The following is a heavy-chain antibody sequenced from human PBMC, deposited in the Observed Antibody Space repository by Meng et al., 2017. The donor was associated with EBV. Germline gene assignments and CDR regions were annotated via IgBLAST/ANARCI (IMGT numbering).Heavy chain of an antibody. J-gene: IGHJ5*02. D-gene: IGHD1-26*01. CDR2: LPSDGCNT. Sequence: QVQVVGPGGGVVQPARSLRLSCAASGFTFSGYGMFWVRQAPGKGPEWVAILPSDGCNTYYSDSVKGRFTISRDNSKKTLYLQMNSLRAEDTAVYYCARDLSGRFDPWGQGTLVTVSS. CDR1: GFTFSGYG. CDR3: ARDLSGRFDP. V-gene: IGHV3-30*03.